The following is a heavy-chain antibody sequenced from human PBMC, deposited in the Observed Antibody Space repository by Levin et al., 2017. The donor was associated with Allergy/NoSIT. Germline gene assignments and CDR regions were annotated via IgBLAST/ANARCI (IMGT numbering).Heavy chain of an antibody. CDR2: IHPSGSA. D-gene: IGHD3-16*01. V-gene: IGHV4-34*01. Sequence: SQTLSLPCAVYGGSFSGFHWNWIRQPPGKGLEWIGKIHPSGSANYNPSLKSRVTISVDTSKNQFSLKLTSVTAADTAVYYCSRAGGAETTWGQGTLVTVSS. CDR1: GGSFSGFH. J-gene: IGHJ5*02. CDR3: SRAGGAETT.